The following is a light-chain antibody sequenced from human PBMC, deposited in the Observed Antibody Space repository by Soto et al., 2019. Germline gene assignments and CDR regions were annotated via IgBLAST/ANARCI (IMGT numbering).Light chain of an antibody. V-gene: IGKV1-5*03. Sequence: DIQMTQSPSTLSASVGDRVTITCRASQTINGWLAWYQQKPGKAPNLLIYKASSLESGVPSRFSGSGSGTEFTLTISSLQVADFANYYCQQYNSHSWTFGQGTKVDIK. CDR1: QTINGW. J-gene: IGKJ1*01. CDR3: QQYNSHSWT. CDR2: KAS.